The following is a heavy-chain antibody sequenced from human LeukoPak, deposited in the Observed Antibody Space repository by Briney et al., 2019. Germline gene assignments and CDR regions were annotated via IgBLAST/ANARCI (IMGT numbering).Heavy chain of an antibody. CDR1: GGSISSSSYY. CDR3: ARTYSSGRFRGDFDY. J-gene: IGHJ4*02. Sequence: SETLSLTCTVSGGSISSSSYYWGWIRQPPGKGLEWIGSIYYSGSTYYNPSLKSRVTISVDTSKNQFSLKLSSVTAADTAVYYCARTYSSGRFRGDFDYWGQGTLVTVSS. V-gene: IGHV4-39*01. D-gene: IGHD6-19*01. CDR2: IYYSGST.